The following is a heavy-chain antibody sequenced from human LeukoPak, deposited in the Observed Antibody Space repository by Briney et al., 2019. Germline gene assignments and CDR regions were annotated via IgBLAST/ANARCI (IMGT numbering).Heavy chain of an antibody. CDR1: GFTVSSNY. J-gene: IGHJ4*02. Sequence: GGSLRLSCAASGFTVSSNYMSWVRQAPGNGVEWVSVIYSGGSTYYADSVKGRFTISRDNSKNTLYLQMNSLRAEDTAVYYCAKTYYYDSSGYSPHFDYWGQGPLVTVSS. V-gene: IGHV3-53*01. D-gene: IGHD3-22*01. CDR2: IYSGGST. CDR3: AKTYYYDSSGYSPHFDY.